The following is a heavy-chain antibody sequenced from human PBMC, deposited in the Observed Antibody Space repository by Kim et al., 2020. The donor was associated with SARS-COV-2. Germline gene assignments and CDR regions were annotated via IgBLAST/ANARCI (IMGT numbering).Heavy chain of an antibody. CDR3: ARGDGYCSSSSCYNY. D-gene: IGHD2-2*02. J-gene: IGHJ4*02. CDR1: GYTFTSYD. CDR2: MNPNSGNT. Sequence: ASVKVSCKASGYTFTSYDINWVRQASGQGPEWMGWMNPNSGNTGYAQKFQGRVTMTRDTSISTAYMELNSLRSEDRAVYYCARGDGYCSSSSCYNYWGQGTLVTVSS. V-gene: IGHV1-8*01.